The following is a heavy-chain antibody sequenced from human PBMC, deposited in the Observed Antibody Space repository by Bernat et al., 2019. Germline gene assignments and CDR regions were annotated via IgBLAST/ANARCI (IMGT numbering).Heavy chain of an antibody. J-gene: IGHJ4*02. D-gene: IGHD6-13*01. Sequence: QVTLKESGPALVKPTQTLTLTCTFSGFSLDTSGIRMSWICQPPGKTLEWLARIDWDDDKFYSTSLRTRLTISKDTSKNQVVLTMTNMDPADTATYYCARTLAAAGTYYFDYWGQGTLVTVSS. CDR1: GFSLDTSGIR. CDR2: IDWDDDK. CDR3: ARTLAAAGTYYFDY. V-gene: IGHV2-70*04.